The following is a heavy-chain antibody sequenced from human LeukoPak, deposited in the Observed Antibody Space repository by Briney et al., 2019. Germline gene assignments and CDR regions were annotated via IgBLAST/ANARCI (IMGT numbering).Heavy chain of an antibody. CDR1: GFTFSSYA. CDR2: ISGSGGST. D-gene: IGHD3-16*02. CDR3: AKEESVWGSYRYYFDY. V-gene: IGHV3-23*01. Sequence: GGSLRLSCAASGFTFSSYAMSWVRQAPGKGLEWVSAISGSGGSTYYADSVKGRFTISRDNSKNTLYLQMNSLRVEDTAVYYCAKEESVWGSYRYYFDYGGRGPLVTVSS. J-gene: IGHJ4*02.